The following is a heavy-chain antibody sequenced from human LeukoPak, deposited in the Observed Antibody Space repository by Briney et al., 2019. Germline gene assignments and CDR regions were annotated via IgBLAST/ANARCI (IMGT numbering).Heavy chain of an antibody. CDR3: ARHPELYFFDY. J-gene: IGHJ4*02. CDR1: GASISSYY. V-gene: IGHV4-59*08. D-gene: IGHD3-10*01. CDR2: ISYSGST. Sequence: NASETLSLTCTVSGASISSYYWSWIWQPPGKGLEWIGYISYSGSTNYNPSLKSRVTISADTSKNQVSLTLSSVTAADTAVYYCARHPELYFFDYWGQGTLVTVSS.